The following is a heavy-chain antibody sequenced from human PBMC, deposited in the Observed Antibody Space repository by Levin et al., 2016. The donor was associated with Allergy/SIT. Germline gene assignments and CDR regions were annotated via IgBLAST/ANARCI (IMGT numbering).Heavy chain of an antibody. J-gene: IGHJ6*02. D-gene: IGHD3-3*01. Sequence: WIRQPPGKGLEWVAVISYDGSNKYYADSVKGRFTISRDNSKNTLYLQMNSLRAEDTAVYYCAKDGGDYDFWSGYYRNYYYGMDVWGQGTTVTVSS. CDR3: AKDGGDYDFWSGYYRNYYYGMDV. CDR2: ISYDGSNK. V-gene: IGHV3-30*18.